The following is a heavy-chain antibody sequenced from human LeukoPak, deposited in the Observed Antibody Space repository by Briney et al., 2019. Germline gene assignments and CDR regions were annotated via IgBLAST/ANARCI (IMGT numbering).Heavy chain of an antibody. CDR3: ARDRGRYYMDV. V-gene: IGHV3-13*01. J-gene: IGHJ6*03. D-gene: IGHD6-25*01. CDR1: GFTFSSYD. CDR2: IGTAGDI. Sequence: GGSLRLSCAASGFTFSSYDMHWVRQATGKGLEWVSGIGTAGDIYYSGSVKGRFTISRENAKNSLYLQMKSLRAGDTAVYYCARDRGRYYMDVWGKGTTVTVSS.